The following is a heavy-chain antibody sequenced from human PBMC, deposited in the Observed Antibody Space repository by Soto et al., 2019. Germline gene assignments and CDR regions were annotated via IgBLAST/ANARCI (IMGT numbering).Heavy chain of an antibody. Sequence: SVKVSCKASGGTFSSYAIGWVRQAPGQGLEWMGGIIPIFGTANYAQKFQGRVTITADESTSTAYMELSSLRSEDTAVYYCASDLSYRFLEWLLGPRYGMDVWGQGTTVTVSS. CDR2: IIPIFGTA. J-gene: IGHJ6*02. CDR1: GGTFSSYA. CDR3: ASDLSYRFLEWLLGPRYGMDV. V-gene: IGHV1-69*13. D-gene: IGHD3-3*01.